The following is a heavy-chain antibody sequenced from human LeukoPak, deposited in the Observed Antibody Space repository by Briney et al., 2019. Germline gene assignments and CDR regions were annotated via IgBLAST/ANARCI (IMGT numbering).Heavy chain of an antibody. CDR3: ARDGVTRRYNMYFYMDV. J-gene: IGHJ6*03. D-gene: IGHD1-1*01. CDR1: GFTFSSYE. Sequence: GGSLRLSCAASGFTFSSYEMNWVRQAPGKGLEWVSYISSSGSTIYYADSVKGRFTISRDNAKNSLYLQMNSLRAEDTAVYYCARDGVTRRYNMYFYMDVWGKGTTVTVSS. V-gene: IGHV3-48*03. CDR2: ISSSGSTI.